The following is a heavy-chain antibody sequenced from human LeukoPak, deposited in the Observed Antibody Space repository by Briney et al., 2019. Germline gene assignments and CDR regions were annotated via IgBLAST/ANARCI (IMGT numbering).Heavy chain of an antibody. J-gene: IGHJ4*02. D-gene: IGHD6-13*01. Sequence: GGSLRLSCAASGFTISSYAMSWVRQAPGKGLEWVSTISGSGGSTYYADSVKGRFTISRDNSKNTLYLQMNSLRAEDTAVYYCAKGIAAADRAFDYWGQGTLVTVSS. CDR1: GFTISSYA. V-gene: IGHV3-23*01. CDR3: AKGIAAADRAFDY. CDR2: ISGSGGST.